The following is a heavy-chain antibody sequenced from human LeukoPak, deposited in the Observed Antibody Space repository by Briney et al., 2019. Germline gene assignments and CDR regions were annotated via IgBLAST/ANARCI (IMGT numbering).Heavy chain of an antibody. J-gene: IGHJ4*02. CDR3: VRTPPNWGFDY. CDR1: GYTFTTHD. D-gene: IGHD7-27*01. CDR2: MSPNSGDT. V-gene: IGHV1-8*01. Sequence: ASVKVSCKASGYTFTTHDINWVRQATGQGLKWLGWMSPNSGDTGYAQKFQGRVIMTSDSSISTAYMELSSLRSEDTAIYYCVRTPPNWGFDYWGQGTLVTVSS.